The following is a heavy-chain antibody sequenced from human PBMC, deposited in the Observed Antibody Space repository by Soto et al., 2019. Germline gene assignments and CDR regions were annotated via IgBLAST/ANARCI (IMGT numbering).Heavy chain of an antibody. CDR2: IWYDGSNK. J-gene: IGHJ4*02. Sequence: GGSLRLSCAASGFTFSSYGMHWVRQAPGKGLEWVAVIWYDGSNKYYADSVKGRFTISRDNSKNTLYLQMNSLRAEDTAVYYCARGREYNYGDHTSMDYWGQGTLVTVSS. V-gene: IGHV3-33*01. CDR3: ARGREYNYGDHTSMDY. D-gene: IGHD4-17*01. CDR1: GFTFSSYG.